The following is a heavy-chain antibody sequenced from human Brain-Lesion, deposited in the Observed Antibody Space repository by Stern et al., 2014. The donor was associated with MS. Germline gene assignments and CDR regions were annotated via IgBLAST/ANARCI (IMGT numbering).Heavy chain of an antibody. CDR2: IFNSGST. Sequence: VQLVESGPGLVKPSQTLSLSCTVSGGSISSGGYYWSWIRQPAGKGLEWIGRIFNSGSTSHNPSLKSRVTISIDTSKNHFSLRLNSMTAADTAVYYCARGRVVPGFQYYATDVWGQGTTVIVSS. CDR1: GGSISSGGYY. CDR3: ARGRVVPGFQYYATDV. V-gene: IGHV4-61*02. D-gene: IGHD2-2*01. J-gene: IGHJ6*02.